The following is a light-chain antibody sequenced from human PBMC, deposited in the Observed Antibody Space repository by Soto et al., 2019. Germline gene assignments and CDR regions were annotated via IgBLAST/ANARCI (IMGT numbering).Light chain of an antibody. V-gene: IGLV6-57*03. CDR2: DDN. CDR3: ESYDSNPWV. CDR1: SGSIASNY. J-gene: IGLJ3*02. Sequence: NFMLTQPHSVSESPGKTVTMSCTRSSGSIASNYVQWFQLRPGSAPTTVIYDDNQRPSGVPDRFSGSIDRSSNSAFLTISGLKTEDEADYFCESYDSNPWVFGGGTQLTVL.